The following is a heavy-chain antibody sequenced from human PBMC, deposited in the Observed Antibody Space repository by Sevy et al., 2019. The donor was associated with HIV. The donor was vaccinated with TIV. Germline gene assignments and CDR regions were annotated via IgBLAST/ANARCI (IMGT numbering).Heavy chain of an antibody. D-gene: IGHD2-21*02. J-gene: IGHJ4*02. CDR3: ARLFSCGGDCYYLDY. CDR1: GFTFSDYD. CDR2: MSHDGNYK. V-gene: IGHV3-30*04. Sequence: GGSLRLSCAASGFTFSDYDMHWVRQAPGKGLEWVAVMSHDGNYKNHADSVKVRFIISIDNFKNTLYLQMNSLRVEDTAVYFCARLFSCGGDCYYLDYWGQGAPVTVSS.